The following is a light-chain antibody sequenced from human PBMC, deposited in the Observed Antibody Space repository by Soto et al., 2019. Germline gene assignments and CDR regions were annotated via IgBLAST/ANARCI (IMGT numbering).Light chain of an antibody. Sequence: VLTQPPSASGTPGQRVTISCSGSRSSVGSNTVNWYQHLPGTAPKLLIYSNNHRPSGVPDRFSASKAGASASLAISGLQSEDEGDYYCAAWDASLGGFYVFGSGTKVTVL. V-gene: IGLV1-44*01. CDR3: AAWDASLGGFYV. J-gene: IGLJ1*01. CDR2: SNN. CDR1: RSSVGSNT.